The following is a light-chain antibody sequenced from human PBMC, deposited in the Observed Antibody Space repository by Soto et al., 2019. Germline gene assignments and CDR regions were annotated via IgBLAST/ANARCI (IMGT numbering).Light chain of an antibody. J-gene: IGKJ4*01. CDR1: QSVSSSY. CDR2: GAS. Sequence: EFVLTQSPGTLSLSPGERATLSCRASQSVSSSYLAWYQQKPGQAPRLLIYGASSRATVIPDRFSGSGSGTDFTLTISRLEPEDFAVYYCQQYGSSSTFGGGTKVDI. V-gene: IGKV3-20*01. CDR3: QQYGSSST.